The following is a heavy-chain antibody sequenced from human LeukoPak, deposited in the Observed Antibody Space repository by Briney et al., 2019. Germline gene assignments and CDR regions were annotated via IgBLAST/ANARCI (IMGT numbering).Heavy chain of an antibody. CDR3: ARLVWGSLTGYYFDY. Sequence: PSETLSLTCAVSAFSISSSYYWGWIRQPPGKGLEWIGNIYHSGSTYYNPCMKSRVTISVDTSKNQFSLKLSSVTAADTAVYYCARLVWGSLTGYYFDYWGQGTLVTVSS. V-gene: IGHV4-38-2*01. CDR1: AFSISSSYY. D-gene: IGHD3-16*01. J-gene: IGHJ4*02. CDR2: IYHSGST.